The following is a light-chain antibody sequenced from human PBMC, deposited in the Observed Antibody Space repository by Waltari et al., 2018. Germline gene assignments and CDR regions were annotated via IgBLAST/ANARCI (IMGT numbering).Light chain of an antibody. CDR2: GAS. J-gene: IGKJ1*01. CDR1: QSVNSNY. CDR3: QQYGNSLTWS. V-gene: IGKV3-20*01. Sequence: IVLTQSPDTLSLSPGERATLSCRASQSVNSNYLAWYQQKPGQAPRLLIYGASNRATGIPDRFSSCGSRTDFTLTISRLRPEDFAVYCCQQYGNSLTWSFGQGTKVGI.